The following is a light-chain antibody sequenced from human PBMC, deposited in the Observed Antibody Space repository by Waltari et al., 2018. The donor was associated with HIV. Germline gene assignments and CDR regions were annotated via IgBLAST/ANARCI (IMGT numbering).Light chain of an antibody. CDR2: TNN. Sequence: QSVLTQSPSASGTPGQRVTISCSGSSSNIGSNAVDWYQHLPGTAPKLLIHTNNQRPSGIPDRVSGSKAGTSASLAISGLQSEDESDDYCAAWDDSLNGYVFGSGTKVTVL. J-gene: IGLJ1*01. V-gene: IGLV1-44*01. CDR3: AAWDDSLNGYV. CDR1: SSNIGSNA.